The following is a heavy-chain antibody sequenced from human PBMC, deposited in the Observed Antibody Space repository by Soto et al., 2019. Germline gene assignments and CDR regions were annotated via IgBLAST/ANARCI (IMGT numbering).Heavy chain of an antibody. CDR1: GFTFSSYA. CDR3: ATCLSARRYSSGWFYQH. J-gene: IGHJ1*01. Sequence: EVQLLESGGGLVQPGGSLRLSCAASGFTFSSYAMSWVRQAPGKGLEWVSAISGSGGSTYYADSVKGRFTISRDNSKNTLYLQMNSLRAEDTAVYYCATCLSARRYSSGWFYQHWGQGTLVTVSS. V-gene: IGHV3-23*01. D-gene: IGHD6-19*01. CDR2: ISGSGGST.